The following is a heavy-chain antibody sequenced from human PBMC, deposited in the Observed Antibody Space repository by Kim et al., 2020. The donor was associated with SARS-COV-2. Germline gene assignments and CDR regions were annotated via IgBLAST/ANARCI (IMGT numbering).Heavy chain of an antibody. Sequence: GESLKISCKGSGYSFTNYWIAWVRQMPGKGLECMGIIYPGDSDTRYSPSFQGQVTISVDKSISTAYLQWSSLKASDTAMYYCARLGARLSATGRFRERGMDVWGQGTTVTVSS. J-gene: IGHJ6*02. CDR3: ARLGARLSATGRFRERGMDV. V-gene: IGHV5-51*01. D-gene: IGHD6-13*01. CDR1: GYSFTNYW. CDR2: IYPGDSDT.